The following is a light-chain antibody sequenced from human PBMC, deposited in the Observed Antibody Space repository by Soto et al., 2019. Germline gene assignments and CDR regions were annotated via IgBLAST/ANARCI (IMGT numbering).Light chain of an antibody. CDR3: QQSYSSPIT. J-gene: IGKJ5*01. CDR1: QSVGTW. CDR2: DAS. Sequence: DIQMTQSPSTLSASVGGTVTITCRASQSVGTWVAWYQQKPGKAPKLLIYDASSLESGVPSRFNGSGSGTEFTLTITSLQPDDFATYYCQQSYSSPITFGQGTRLEIK. V-gene: IGKV1-5*01.